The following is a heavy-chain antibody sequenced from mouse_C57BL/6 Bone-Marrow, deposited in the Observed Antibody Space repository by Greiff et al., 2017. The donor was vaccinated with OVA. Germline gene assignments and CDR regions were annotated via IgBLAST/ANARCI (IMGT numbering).Heavy chain of an antibody. CDR3: TTYDYDDWYFDV. CDR1: GYTFTDYE. D-gene: IGHD2-4*01. J-gene: IGHJ1*03. CDR2: IDPETGGT. Sequence: VQLKQSGAELVRPGASVTLSCKASGYTFTDYEMHWVKQTPVHGLEWIGAIDPETGGTAYNQKFKGKGILTADKASSTAYMDLRSLTSEDSAVYYGTTYDYDDWYFDVWGTGTTVTVSS. V-gene: IGHV1-15*01.